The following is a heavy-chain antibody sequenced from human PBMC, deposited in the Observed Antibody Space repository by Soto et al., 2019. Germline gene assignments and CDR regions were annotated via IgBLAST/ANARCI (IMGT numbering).Heavy chain of an antibody. V-gene: IGHV1-18*01. J-gene: IGHJ6*02. CDR3: ARAIVVPAAIDYYYGMDV. D-gene: IGHD2-2*02. Sequence: GASVKVSCKASGYTFTSYGISWVRQAPGQGLEWMGWISAYNGNTNYAQKLQGRVTMTTDTSTSTAYMELRSLRSDDTAVYYCARAIVVPAAIDYYYGMDVWGQGTTVTVSS. CDR1: GYTFTSYG. CDR2: ISAYNGNT.